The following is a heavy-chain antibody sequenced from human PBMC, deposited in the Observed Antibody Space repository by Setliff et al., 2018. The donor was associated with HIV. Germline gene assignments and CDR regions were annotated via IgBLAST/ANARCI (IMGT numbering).Heavy chain of an antibody. CDR2: VYYNGAT. CDR3: AISYYYGSGIPGYYFDY. D-gene: IGHD3-10*01. V-gene: IGHV4-39*01. J-gene: IGHJ4*02. Sequence: KPSETLSLTCTVSGGSISTSSYYWGWVRQPPGKGLEWIGTVYYNGATQYNPSLKSRVTISVDTSKNQFSLKLSSVTAADTAVYYCAISYYYGSGIPGYYFDYWGQGTLVTVSS. CDR1: GGSISTSSYY.